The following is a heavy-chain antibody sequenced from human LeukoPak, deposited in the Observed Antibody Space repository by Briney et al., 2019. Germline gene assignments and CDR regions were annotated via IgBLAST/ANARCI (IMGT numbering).Heavy chain of an antibody. CDR3: ARDEIYYDILTGYRHFDY. Sequence: GGSLRLSCEASGFTFSSYWMSWVRQAPGKGLEWVANIKQDGSEKKYLNSVKGRFTISRDNAKNSMYLQMNSLRAEDTAVYYCARDEIYYDILTGYRHFDYWGQGTLVTVFS. V-gene: IGHV3-7*01. CDR2: IKQDGSEK. CDR1: GFTFSSYW. J-gene: IGHJ4*02. D-gene: IGHD3-9*01.